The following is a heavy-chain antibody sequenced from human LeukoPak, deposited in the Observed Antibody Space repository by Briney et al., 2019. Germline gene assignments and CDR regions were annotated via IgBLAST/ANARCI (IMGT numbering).Heavy chain of an antibody. CDR3: AKRGSSWYEGDYYYGMDV. CDR1: GFTFSSYA. CDR2: ISGSGGST. D-gene: IGHD6-13*01. Sequence: GGSLRLSCAASGFTFSSYAMSWVRQAPGEGLEWVSAISGSGGSTYYADSVKGRFTISRDNSKNTLYLQMNSLRAEDTAVYYCAKRGSSWYEGDYYYGMDVWGQGTTVTVSS. V-gene: IGHV3-23*01. J-gene: IGHJ6*02.